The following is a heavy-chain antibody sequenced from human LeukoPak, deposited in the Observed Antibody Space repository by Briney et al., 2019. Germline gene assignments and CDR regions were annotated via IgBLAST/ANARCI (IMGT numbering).Heavy chain of an antibody. CDR2: IYYSGTT. J-gene: IGHJ3*02. D-gene: IGHD5-18*01. Sequence: SETLSLTCTVSGGSINSNYYYWGWIRQPPGKGLEWIGIIYYSGTTYYNPSLKTRVTISIDTSKNQFSLKLSSVTAADTAVYYRARGGSRDGGYGPDHAFDIWGQGTMVTVSS. CDR3: ARGGSRDGGYGPDHAFDI. V-gene: IGHV4-39*07. CDR1: GGSINSNYYY.